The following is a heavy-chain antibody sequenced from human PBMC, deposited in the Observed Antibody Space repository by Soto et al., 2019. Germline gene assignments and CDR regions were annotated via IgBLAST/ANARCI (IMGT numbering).Heavy chain of an antibody. CDR3: ARAAYCSGGSCYSVGY. CDR1: GGTFSSYA. J-gene: IGHJ4*02. V-gene: IGHV1-69*05. Sequence: QVQLVQSGAEVKKPGSSVKVSCKASGGTFSSYAISWVRQAPGQGLEWMGGIIPIFGTANYAQKFQGRVTITXXEXPXKAYMELSSLRSEDTAVYYCARAAYCSGGSCYSVGYWGQGTLVTVSS. CDR2: IIPIFGTA. D-gene: IGHD2-15*01.